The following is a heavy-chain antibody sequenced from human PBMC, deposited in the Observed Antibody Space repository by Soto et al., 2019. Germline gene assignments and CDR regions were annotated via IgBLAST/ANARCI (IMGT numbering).Heavy chain of an antibody. CDR2: IKSKTDGGTT. D-gene: IGHD4-17*01. Sequence: LSLTCAASGFTFSNAWMSWVRQAPGKGLEWGGRIKSKTDGGTTDYAAPVKGRFTMSSDDSKTTLYLQMNSLKTEDTAVYYCTTDLLDYFGVQHVDYWGQGTLVTVSS. CDR3: TTDLLDYFGVQHVDY. CDR1: GFTFSNAW. J-gene: IGHJ4*02. V-gene: IGHV3-15*01.